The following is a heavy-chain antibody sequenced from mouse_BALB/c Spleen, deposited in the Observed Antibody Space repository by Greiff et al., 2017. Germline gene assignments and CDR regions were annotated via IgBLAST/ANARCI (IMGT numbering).Heavy chain of an antibody. CDR2: ISNGGGST. CDR1: GFTFSSYT. D-gene: IGHD1-1*01. Sequence: EVQLVESGGGLVQPGGSLKLSCAASGFTFSSYTMSWVRQTPEKRLEWVAYISNGGGSTYYPDTVKGRFTISRDNAKNTLYLQMSSLKSEDTAMYYCARHYYGSSWYLDVWGAGTTVTVSA. V-gene: IGHV5-12-2*01. J-gene: IGHJ1*01. CDR3: ARHYYGSSWYLDV.